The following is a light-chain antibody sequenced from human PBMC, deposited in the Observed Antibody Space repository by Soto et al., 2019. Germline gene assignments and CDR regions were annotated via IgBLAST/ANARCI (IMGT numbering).Light chain of an antibody. CDR1: HFVASGY. J-gene: IGKJ5*01. CDR2: GAS. V-gene: IGKV3D-20*02. Sequence: EVVVTQSPDTLSLSLGERATLSCRASHFVASGYLAWYQQKPGQSPRLLIYGASRRVTGIPDRFRGTGSGTDFTLTISDLEPEDFAVYYCQQRSNWPPITFGLGTRLEIK. CDR3: QQRSNWPPIT.